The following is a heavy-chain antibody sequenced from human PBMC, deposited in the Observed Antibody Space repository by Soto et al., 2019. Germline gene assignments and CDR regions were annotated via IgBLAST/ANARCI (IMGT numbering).Heavy chain of an antibody. CDR1: GGSISSSSYY. J-gene: IGHJ6*04. Sequence: PSETLSLTCTVSGGSISSSSYYWGWIRQPPGKGLEGIGSIYYSGSTYYNPSLKRRVTISLDTSKNHFSLKLSSVTAADTAVYYCARHGSVPDPTVDYYYYYGMEVWGKGPTV. D-gene: IGHD6-19*01. V-gene: IGHV4-39*01. CDR2: IYYSGST. CDR3: ARHGSVPDPTVDYYYYYGMEV.